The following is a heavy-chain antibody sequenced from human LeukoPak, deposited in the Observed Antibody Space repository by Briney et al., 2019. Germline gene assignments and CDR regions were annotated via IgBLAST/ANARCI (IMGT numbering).Heavy chain of an antibody. V-gene: IGHV3-15*01. CDR3: AIDEPNYAPYDCDY. D-gene: IGHD4/OR15-4a*01. CDR2: IKSKADGETT. Sequence: PGGSLRLSCAASRFTFIDAWMNWVRQAPGKGLEWVARIKSKADGETTDYAAPVKGRFTISRDDSNNMVYLQIRSLKVEDTAVYYCAIDEPNYAPYDCDYWGEGTLVSVSS. CDR1: RFTFIDAW. J-gene: IGHJ4*02.